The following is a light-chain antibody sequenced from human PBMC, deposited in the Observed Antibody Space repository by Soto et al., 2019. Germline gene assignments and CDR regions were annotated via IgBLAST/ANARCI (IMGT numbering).Light chain of an antibody. CDR3: QQRSSWPIT. Sequence: EIVLTQSPGTLSLSPGERATLSCRASQIVGSNQLAWYQQKPGQAPRLLIYGASTRATGIPDRFSGSGSGTDFTLTISSLEPEDFAVYYCQQRSSWPITFGQGTRLEIK. J-gene: IGKJ5*01. CDR2: GAS. CDR1: QIVGSNQ. V-gene: IGKV3D-20*02.